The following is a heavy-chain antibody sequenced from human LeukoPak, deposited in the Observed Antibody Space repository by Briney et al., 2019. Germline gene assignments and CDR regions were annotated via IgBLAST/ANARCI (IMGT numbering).Heavy chain of an antibody. CDR2: ISYDGSNK. V-gene: IGHV3-30-3*01. J-gene: IGHJ4*02. Sequence: GGSLRLSCAASEFTFSSYWMSWVRQAPGKGLEWVAVISYDGSNKYYADSVKGRFTISRDNSKNTLYLQMNSLRAEDTAVYYCARDSRDPQPFFDYWGQGTLVTVSS. CDR1: EFTFSSYW. D-gene: IGHD1-1*01. CDR3: ARDSRDPQPFFDY.